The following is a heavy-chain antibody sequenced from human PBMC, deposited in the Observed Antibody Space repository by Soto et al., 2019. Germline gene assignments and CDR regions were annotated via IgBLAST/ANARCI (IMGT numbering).Heavy chain of an antibody. CDR3: ARYQPLYGMDV. CDR1: GFSISSGDYY. D-gene: IGHD2-2*01. CDR2: IYYSGST. J-gene: IGHJ6*02. V-gene: IGHV4-30-4*01. Sequence: TLSPTFTVSGFSISSGDYYWSWIRQPPGKGLEWIGYIYYSGSTYYNPSLKSRVTISVDTSKNQFSLKLSSVTAADTAVYYCARYQPLYGMDVWGQGTTVTVSS.